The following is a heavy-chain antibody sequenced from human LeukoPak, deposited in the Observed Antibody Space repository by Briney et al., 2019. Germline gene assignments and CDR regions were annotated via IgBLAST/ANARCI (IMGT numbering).Heavy chain of an antibody. Sequence: SSETLSLTCTVSGGSISSSSYYWGWIRQPPGKGLEWIGSIYYSGSTYYNPSLKSRVTISVDTSKNQFSLKLSSVTAADTAVYYCARNGASGAKDYWGQGTLVTGSS. J-gene: IGHJ4*02. CDR3: ARNGASGAKDY. CDR2: IYYSGST. CDR1: GGSISSSSYY. V-gene: IGHV4-39*01. D-gene: IGHD6-25*01.